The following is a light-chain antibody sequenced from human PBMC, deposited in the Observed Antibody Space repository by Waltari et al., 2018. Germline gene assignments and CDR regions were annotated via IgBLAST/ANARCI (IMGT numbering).Light chain of an antibody. J-gene: IGKJ2*01. CDR3: QKYNNYPYT. Sequence: DIQLTQSPSTLSASVGDSGTITCRTSQTISNWLAWYQQKSGKAPNLLIYQASSLKSGVPSRFSGSGSGTEFTLTIRSLQPEDFATYYCQKYNNYPYTFGQGTKLEIK. V-gene: IGKV1-5*03. CDR1: QTISNW. CDR2: QAS.